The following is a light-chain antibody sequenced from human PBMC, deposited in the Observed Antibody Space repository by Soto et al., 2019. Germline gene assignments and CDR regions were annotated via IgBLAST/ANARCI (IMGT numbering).Light chain of an antibody. Sequence: QSVLTQPASVSGSPGQSITISCTGTSSDVGGSNYVSWYQQYPGKAPKLMIFEVTNRPSGISNRFSGSKSGNTASLTISGLQAEDEAVYYCSSYTTGNSRRGVFGGGTKLTVL. CDR1: SSDVGGSNY. V-gene: IGLV2-14*01. J-gene: IGLJ2*01. CDR3: SSYTTGNSRRGV. CDR2: EVT.